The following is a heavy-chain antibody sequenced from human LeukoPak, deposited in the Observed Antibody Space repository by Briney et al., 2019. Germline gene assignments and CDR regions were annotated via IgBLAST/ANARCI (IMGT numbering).Heavy chain of an antibody. Sequence: PGRPLRLSCEGSGFTFSINAMHWVRQAPGKGLEWLAVISYDGTKQYFADSVKGRFTISRDNVKNSLYLEMNSLRVEDSAVYYCARDHYFDISGYLDYWGQGTPVTVSS. V-gene: IGHV3-30-3*01. D-gene: IGHD3-22*01. CDR2: ISYDGTKQ. J-gene: IGHJ4*02. CDR1: GFTFSINA. CDR3: ARDHYFDISGYLDY.